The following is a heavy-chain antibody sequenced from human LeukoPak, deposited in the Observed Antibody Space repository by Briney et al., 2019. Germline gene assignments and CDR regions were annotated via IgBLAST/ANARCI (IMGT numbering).Heavy chain of an antibody. Sequence: GASVKVSCRASGYTFTNYAISWVRQAPGQGLEWVGWISAYNGNTNYAQKLQGRVTMTTDTSTSTAYMDLRSLRSDDTAVYYCARNSGWYGVSWGQGTLVTVSS. V-gene: IGHV1-18*01. D-gene: IGHD6-19*01. CDR3: ARNSGWYGVS. J-gene: IGHJ4*02. CDR1: GYTFTNYA. CDR2: ISAYNGNT.